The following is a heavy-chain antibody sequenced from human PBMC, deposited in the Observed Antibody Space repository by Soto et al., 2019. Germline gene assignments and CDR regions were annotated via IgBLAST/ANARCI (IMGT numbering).Heavy chain of an antibody. CDR1: GGSISSGGYS. D-gene: IGHD2-2*01. Sequence: QLQLQESGSGLVKPSQTLSLTCAVSGGSISSGGYSWSWIRQPPGKGLEWIGYIYHSGSTYYNPSLKSRVTTSVEMSKNQFSLKLSSVTAADTAVYYCSRGSSVVPAATHWGQGTLVTVSS. J-gene: IGHJ4*02. V-gene: IGHV4-30-2*01. CDR3: SRGSSVVPAATH. CDR2: IYHSGST.